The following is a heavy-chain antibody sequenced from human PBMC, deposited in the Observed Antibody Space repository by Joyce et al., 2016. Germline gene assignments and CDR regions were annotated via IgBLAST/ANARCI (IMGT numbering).Heavy chain of an antibody. V-gene: IGHV1-46*01. CDR3: ARDTAMATGYYYYGMDV. CDR1: GYTFTNYY. J-gene: IGHJ6*02. CDR2: INPSGSST. D-gene: IGHD5-18*01. Sequence: QVQLVQSGAAVKKPGASVTVSCKASGYTFTNYYMHWVRQAPGQGLEWMGIINPSGSSTNSAQKVQGRVTMTRDTSTSTVYMELSSLRSEDTAVYYCARDTAMATGYYYYGMDVWGQGTTVTVSS.